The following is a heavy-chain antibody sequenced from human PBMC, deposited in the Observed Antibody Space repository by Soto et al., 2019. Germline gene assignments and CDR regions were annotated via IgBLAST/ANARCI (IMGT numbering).Heavy chain of an antibody. Sequence: GGSLRLSCAASGFTFSSYAMHWVRQAPGKGLEGVAVISYDGSNKYYADSVKGRFTISRDNSKNTLYLQMNRLRSEDTAVYYCARGVRMTTAKNWFDPWRQGPLLTVST. CDR2: ISYDGSNK. D-gene: IGHD4-4*01. CDR3: ARGVRMTTAKNWFDP. CDR1: GFTFSSYA. J-gene: IGHJ5*02. V-gene: IGHV3-30-3*01.